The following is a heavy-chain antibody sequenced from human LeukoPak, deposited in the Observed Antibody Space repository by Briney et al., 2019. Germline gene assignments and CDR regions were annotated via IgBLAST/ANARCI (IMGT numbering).Heavy chain of an antibody. V-gene: IGHV3-23*01. CDR3: AKRGVVIRVILVGFHKEAYYFES. Sequence: GGSLRLSCAVSGITLSNYGMSWVRQAPAKGLEWVAGISDSGGTTNYADSVKGRFTISRDNPKNTLYLQMNSLRAEDTAVYFCAKRGVVIRVILVGFHKEAYYFESWGQGALVTVSS. CDR1: GITLSNYG. CDR2: ISDSGGTT. J-gene: IGHJ4*02. D-gene: IGHD3/OR15-3a*01.